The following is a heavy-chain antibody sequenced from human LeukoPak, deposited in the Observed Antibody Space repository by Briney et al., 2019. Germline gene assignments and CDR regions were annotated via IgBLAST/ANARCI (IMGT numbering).Heavy chain of an antibody. CDR1: GASISSSY. J-gene: IGHJ4*02. CDR2: IYYSEST. CDR3: ARDRRGGGGNFHFDF. Sequence: SETLSLTCTVSGASISSSYWSWIRRPPGKGLEWIGYIYYSESTYYHPSLKSRVTISVDTSKNQFSLRLSSVTTADTAIYYCARDRRGGGGNFHFDFWGQGTLVTVSS. D-gene: IGHD4-23*01. V-gene: IGHV4-59*01.